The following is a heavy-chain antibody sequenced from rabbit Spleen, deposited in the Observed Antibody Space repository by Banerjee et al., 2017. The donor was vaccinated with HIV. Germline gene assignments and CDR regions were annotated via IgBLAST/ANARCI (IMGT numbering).Heavy chain of an antibody. CDR1: GFSLSSDYY. CDR2: IYGGDMHST. Sequence: EQLEESGGGLVKPEGSLTLTCKASGFSLSSDYYICWVRQAPGKGLEWIACIYGGDMHSTAYASWAKGRFTISRTSSTTVALQMTSLTAADTATYFCARDLADVIGWNLDLWGPGTLVTVS. D-gene: IGHD1-1*01. J-gene: IGHJ4*01. CDR3: ARDLADVIGWNLDL. V-gene: IGHV1S45*01.